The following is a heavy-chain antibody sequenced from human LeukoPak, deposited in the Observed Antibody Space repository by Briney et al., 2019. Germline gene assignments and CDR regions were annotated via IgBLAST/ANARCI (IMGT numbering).Heavy chain of an antibody. CDR2: IYHSGSS. CDR3: ARGLYYDSSGYDHFDY. V-gene: IGHV4-30-2*01. CDR1: GGSISSGGYS. D-gene: IGHD3-22*01. Sequence: PSETLSLTCDVSGGSISSGGYSWSWIRQPPGKGLERIGYIYHSGSSYYNPSLKSRVTISVDRSKNQFSLKLSSVTAADTAVYYCARGLYYDSSGYDHFDYWGQGTLVTVSS. J-gene: IGHJ4*02.